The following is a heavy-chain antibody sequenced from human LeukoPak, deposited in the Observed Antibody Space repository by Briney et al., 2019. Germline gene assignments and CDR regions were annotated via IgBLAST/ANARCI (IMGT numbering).Heavy chain of an antibody. J-gene: IGHJ4*02. CDR3: ARVRGIAVAGTGYYFDY. Sequence: ASVKVSCKASGYTLTGYYMHWVRQAPGQGLEWMGWINPNSGGTNYAQKFQGRVTMTRDTSISTAYMELSRLRSDDTAVYYCARVRGIAVAGTGYYFDYWGQGTLVTVSS. D-gene: IGHD6-19*01. CDR2: INPNSGGT. V-gene: IGHV1-2*02. CDR1: GYTLTGYY.